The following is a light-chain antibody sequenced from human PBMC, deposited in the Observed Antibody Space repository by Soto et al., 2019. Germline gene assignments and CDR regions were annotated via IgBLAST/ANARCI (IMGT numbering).Light chain of an antibody. J-gene: IGKJ2*01. Sequence: DIQVTQSPSSLSASVGDTITISCRASQNIERYLNWYQHKQGKAPQLLMFAAANLESGVPSRFSGSGSGTDFTLTISSLQPEDFATYYCQQTYSTIHSFGQGTKVDIK. CDR2: AAA. CDR1: QNIERY. CDR3: QQTYSTIHS. V-gene: IGKV1-39*01.